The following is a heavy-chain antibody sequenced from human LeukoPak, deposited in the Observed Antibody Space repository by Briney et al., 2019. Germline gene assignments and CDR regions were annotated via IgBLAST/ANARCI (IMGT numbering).Heavy chain of an antibody. CDR2: ISYDGSNK. CDR1: GFTSNIYA. Sequence: GGSLRLSCAASGFTSNIYAMFWVRQAPGKGLEWVAVISYDGSNKYYADSVKGRFTISRDNSKNTLYLQMNSLRAEDTAVYYCARDAGYSSGWYFLGFGILDYWGQGTLVTVSS. J-gene: IGHJ4*02. CDR3: ARDAGYSSGWYFLGFGILDY. V-gene: IGHV3-30*04. D-gene: IGHD6-19*01.